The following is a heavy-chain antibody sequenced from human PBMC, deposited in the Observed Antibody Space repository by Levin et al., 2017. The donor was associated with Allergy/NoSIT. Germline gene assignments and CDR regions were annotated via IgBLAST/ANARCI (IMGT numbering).Heavy chain of an antibody. Sequence: GESLKISCAASGFTFSDYYMSWIRQAPGKGLEWVSYISSSGSTIYYADSVKGRFTISRDNAKNSLYLQMNSLRAEDTAVYYCARDSGFLEWLLYNGMDVWGQGTTVTVSS. CDR3: ARDSGFLEWLLYNGMDV. J-gene: IGHJ6*02. V-gene: IGHV3-11*01. CDR2: ISSSGSTI. D-gene: IGHD3-3*01. CDR1: GFTFSDYY.